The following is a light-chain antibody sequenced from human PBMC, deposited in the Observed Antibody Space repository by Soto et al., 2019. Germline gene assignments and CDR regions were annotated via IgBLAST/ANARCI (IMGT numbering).Light chain of an antibody. J-gene: IGKJ1*01. Sequence: DIQMTQSPSTLSGSVVDRVTITCLASQTISSWLAWYQQKPGKAPKLLIYDASSLESGVPSRFSGSGSGTEFTLTISSLQPDDFATYYCQQYNSYLVTFGQGTKVDIK. V-gene: IGKV1-5*01. CDR1: QTISSW. CDR3: QQYNSYLVT. CDR2: DAS.